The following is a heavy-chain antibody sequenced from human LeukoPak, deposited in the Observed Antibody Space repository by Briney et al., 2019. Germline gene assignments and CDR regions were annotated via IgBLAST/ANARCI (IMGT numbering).Heavy chain of an antibody. CDR2: IDLEGSQR. CDR3: ARDVDYANPRHDY. J-gene: IGHJ4*02. V-gene: IGHV3-7*01. CDR1: GFTVSSNY. D-gene: IGHD4/OR15-4a*01. Sequence: GGSLRLSCAASGFTVSSNYMSWVRQAPGKGLEWVANIDLEGSQRFYVDSLKGRSTISRDNANNLVYLQMNSLRAEDTAVYYCARDVDYANPRHDYWGQGTLVTVSS.